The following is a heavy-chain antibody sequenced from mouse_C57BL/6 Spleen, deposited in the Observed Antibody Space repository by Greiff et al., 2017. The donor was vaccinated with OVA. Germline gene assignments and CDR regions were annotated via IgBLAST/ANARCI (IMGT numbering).Heavy chain of an antibody. J-gene: IGHJ3*01. Sequence: QVQLQQSGAELVRPGASVTLSCKASGYTFTDYEMHWVKQTPVHGLEWIGAIDPETGGTAYNQKFKGTAILTADKSSSTAYMELRSLTSEDSAVYYCTRGGSFAYWGQGTLVTVSA. CDR2: IDPETGGT. CDR3: TRGGSFAY. CDR1: GYTFTDYE. V-gene: IGHV1-15*01.